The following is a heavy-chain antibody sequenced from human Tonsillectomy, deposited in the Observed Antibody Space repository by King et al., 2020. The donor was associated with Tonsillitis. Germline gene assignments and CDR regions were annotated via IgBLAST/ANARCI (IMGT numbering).Heavy chain of an antibody. CDR1: GFTFSSYG. CDR3: AKEEVGFDY. J-gene: IGHJ4*02. Sequence: VQLVESGGGVVQPGRSLRLSCAASGFTFSSYGMHWVRQAPGKGLEWVAVIAYDGSNKKYADSVKGRFTISRDNSKNTLYLQRNSLRVEDTAVYYCAKEEVGFDYWGQGTLVTVSS. V-gene: IGHV3-30*18. CDR2: IAYDGSNK.